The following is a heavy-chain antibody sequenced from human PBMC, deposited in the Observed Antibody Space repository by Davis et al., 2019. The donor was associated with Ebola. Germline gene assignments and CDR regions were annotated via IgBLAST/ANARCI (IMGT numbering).Heavy chain of an antibody. V-gene: IGHV3-33*08. CDR1: GFVFRNYV. D-gene: IGHD5-18*01. Sequence: GGSLRLSCAASGFVFRNYVMSWVRQAPGKGLEWVAVIWYDGSNKYYADSVKGRFTISRDNSKNTLYLQMNSLRAEDTAVYYCARVDSYGEPDYWGQGTLVTVSS. J-gene: IGHJ4*02. CDR3: ARVDSYGEPDY. CDR2: IWYDGSNK.